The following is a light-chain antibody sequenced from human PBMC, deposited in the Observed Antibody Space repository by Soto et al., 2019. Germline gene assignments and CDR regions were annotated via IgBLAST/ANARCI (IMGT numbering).Light chain of an antibody. CDR2: GAS. CDR3: QQYGSSGT. Sequence: VLTQSPATLSLSPGERATLSCRASQSVSSYSAWYQQKPGQAPRLLIYGASNRATGIPDRFSGSGSGTDFTLTISRLVPEDFAVYYCQQYGSSGTFGQGTKVDI. V-gene: IGKV3-20*01. J-gene: IGKJ1*01. CDR1: QSVSSY.